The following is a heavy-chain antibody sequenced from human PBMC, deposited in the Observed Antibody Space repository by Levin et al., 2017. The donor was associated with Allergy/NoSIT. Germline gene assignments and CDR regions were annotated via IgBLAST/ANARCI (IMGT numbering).Heavy chain of an antibody. CDR2: IYPGDSHT. D-gene: IGHD3-22*01. CDR1: GYKFRSFW. CDR3: ARAADRHYYISGYYPLAY. Sequence: PGGSLRFSCQGSGYKFRSFWIGWVRQMPGKGLEWVGIIYPGDSHTTYSPSFQGHVTISVDESISTAYLQWSGLRASDTAIYYCARAADRHYYISGYYPLAYWGPGTLVTVSS. V-gene: IGHV5-51*01. J-gene: IGHJ4*02.